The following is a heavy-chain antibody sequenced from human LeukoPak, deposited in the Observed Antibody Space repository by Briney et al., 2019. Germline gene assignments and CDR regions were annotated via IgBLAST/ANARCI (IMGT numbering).Heavy chain of an antibody. CDR3: TKGPYYYVSGSLDY. J-gene: IGHJ4*02. Sequence: GGSLRLSCAASGFTFDDYAMHWVRQAPGKGLERVSGISWNSGSIGYADSVKGRFTISRDNAKNSLYLQMNSLGAEDTALYYCTKGPYYYVSGSLDYWGQGTLVTVSS. D-gene: IGHD3-10*01. CDR1: GFTFDDYA. V-gene: IGHV3-9*01. CDR2: ISWNSGSI.